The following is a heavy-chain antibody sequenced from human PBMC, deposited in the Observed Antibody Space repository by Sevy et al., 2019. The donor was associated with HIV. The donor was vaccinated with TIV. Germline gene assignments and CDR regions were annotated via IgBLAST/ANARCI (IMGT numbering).Heavy chain of an antibody. V-gene: IGHV3-7*01. CDR2: MNQDGTER. D-gene: IGHD3-16*01. Sequence: GGSLRLSCAASGFSFSTYWMTWARQAPGKGLEWVATMNQDGTERDYVYSVKGRFTISRDNTTTSLFLQMNSLSAEDTGVYYCVREGLGGFSYSLDCWGQGTLVTVSS. CDR1: GFSFSTYW. J-gene: IGHJ4*02. CDR3: VREGLGGFSYSLDC.